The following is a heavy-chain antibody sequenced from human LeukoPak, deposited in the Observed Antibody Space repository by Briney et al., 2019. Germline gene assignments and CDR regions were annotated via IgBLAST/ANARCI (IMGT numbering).Heavy chain of an antibody. D-gene: IGHD3-3*01. CDR2: IYYSGST. J-gene: IGHJ4*02. CDR1: GGSISSYY. CDR3: ARHPYYDFWSGYYVDY. V-gene: IGHV4-59*08. Sequence: PSETLSLTCTVSGGSISSYYWSWIRQPPGKGLEWIGYIYYSGSTNYNPSLKSRVTISVDTSKNQFSLKLSSVTAADTAVYYCARHPYYDFWSGYYVDYWGQGTLVTVSS.